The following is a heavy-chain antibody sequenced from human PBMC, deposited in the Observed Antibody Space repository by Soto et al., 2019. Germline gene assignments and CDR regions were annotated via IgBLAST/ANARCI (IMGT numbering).Heavy chain of an antibody. D-gene: IGHD3-22*01. Sequence: GGSLRLSCAASGFTFRSYAMSWVRQAPGKGLEWVSAISGSGGSTYYADSVKGRFTISRDNSKNTLYLQMNSLRAEDAAVYYCAKGIVYYYDSSGYFAYWGQGTLVTVSS. V-gene: IGHV3-23*01. CDR3: AKGIVYYYDSSGYFAY. J-gene: IGHJ4*02. CDR2: ISGSGGST. CDR1: GFTFRSYA.